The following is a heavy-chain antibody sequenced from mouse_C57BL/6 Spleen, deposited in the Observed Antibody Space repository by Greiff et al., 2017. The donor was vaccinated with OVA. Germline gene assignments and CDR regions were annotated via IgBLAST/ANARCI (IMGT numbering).Heavy chain of an antibody. J-gene: IGHJ1*03. CDR2: INYDGSST. D-gene: IGHD2-1*01. CDR3: ARWGNYWYFDV. V-gene: IGHV5-16*01. Sequence: EVKVEESEGGLVQPGSSMKLSCTASGFTFSDYYMAWVRQVPEKGLEWVANINYDGSSTYYLDSLKSRFIISRDNAKNILYLQMSSLKSEDTATYYCARWGNYWYFDVWGTGTTVTVSS. CDR1: GFTFSDYY.